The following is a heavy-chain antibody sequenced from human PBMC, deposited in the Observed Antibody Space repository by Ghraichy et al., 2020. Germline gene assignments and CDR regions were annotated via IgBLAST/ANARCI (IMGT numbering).Heavy chain of an antibody. V-gene: IGHV3-21*01. J-gene: IGHJ4*02. CDR2: ISSSSSYI. Sequence: GESLNISCAASGFTFSSYSMNWVRQAPGKGLEWVSSISSSSSYIYYADSVKGRFTISRDNAKNSLYLQMNSLRAEDTAVYYCARDRSGSYLYYFDYWGQGTLVTVSS. CDR1: GFTFSSYS. CDR3: ARDRSGSYLYYFDY. D-gene: IGHD1-26*01.